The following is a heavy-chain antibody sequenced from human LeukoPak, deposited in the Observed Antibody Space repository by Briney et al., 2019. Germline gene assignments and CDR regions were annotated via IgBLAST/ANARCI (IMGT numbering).Heavy chain of an antibody. CDR2: IYSAGST. D-gene: IGHD2-8*01. CDR1: GFTLSSTY. CDR3: AKGHCTNGICWLD. J-gene: IGHJ4*02. Sequence: PGGSLRLSCAASGFTLSSTYISWVRQAPGKGLEWVSIIYSAGSTYYADSVKGRFTISRDNSKNTLYLQMNSLRAEDTAVYYCAKGHCTNGICWLDWGQGTLVTVSS. V-gene: IGHV3-53*01.